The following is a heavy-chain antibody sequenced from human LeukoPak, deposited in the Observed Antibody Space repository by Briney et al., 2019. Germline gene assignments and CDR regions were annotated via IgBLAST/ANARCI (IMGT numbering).Heavy chain of an antibody. J-gene: IGHJ4*02. CDR1: GFTVSSNY. CDR3: AKDKRGYSSSWLFDY. V-gene: IGHV3-66*02. Sequence: GGSLRLSCAASGFTVSSNYMSWVRQAPGKGLEWVSVIYSGGSTYYADSVKGRFTISRDNSKNTLYLQMNSLRAEDTAVYYCAKDKRGYSSSWLFDYWGQGTLVTVSS. CDR2: IYSGGST. D-gene: IGHD6-13*01.